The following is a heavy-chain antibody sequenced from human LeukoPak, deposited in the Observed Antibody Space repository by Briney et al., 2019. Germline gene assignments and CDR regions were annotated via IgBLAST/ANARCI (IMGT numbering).Heavy chain of an antibody. D-gene: IGHD5-12*01. J-gene: IGHJ4*02. Sequence: GGSLRLSRAASGFTFSNYAMSWVRQAPGKGLEWISSMSGGGDYTYYADSVKGRFTISRDNSENKLYLQADSLRAEDTAVYYCGKGLNRDYSGIGDYWGQGTLVTVSS. CDR1: GFTFSNYA. CDR3: GKGLNRDYSGIGDY. CDR2: MSGGGDYT. V-gene: IGHV3-23*01.